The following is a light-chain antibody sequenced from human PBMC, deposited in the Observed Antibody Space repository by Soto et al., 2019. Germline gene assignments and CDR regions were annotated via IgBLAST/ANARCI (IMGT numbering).Light chain of an antibody. CDR3: SSYATSSTHV. V-gene: IGLV2-14*01. CDR2: EVS. CDR1: SSDVGRYNY. Sequence: QSALAQPASVSGSPGQSITISCTGTSSDVGRYNYVAWYQQHPGKAPKVLIFEVSNRPSGVSSRFSGSKSGNTASLNISGLQAEDEADYYCSSYATSSTHVFGTGTKVTVL. J-gene: IGLJ1*01.